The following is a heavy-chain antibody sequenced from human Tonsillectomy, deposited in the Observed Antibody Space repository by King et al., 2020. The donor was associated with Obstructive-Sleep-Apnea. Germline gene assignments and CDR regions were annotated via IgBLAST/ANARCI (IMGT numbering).Heavy chain of an antibody. CDR2: INSDGSST. D-gene: IGHD2-2*01. J-gene: IGHJ4*02. CDR3: ARGGEDIVVVPAAFVDY. Sequence: DVQLVESGGGLVQPGGSLRLSCAASGFTFSSYWMHGVRPAPGKGLGWVSRINSDGSSTSYADSVKGRFTISRDNAKNTLYLQMNSLRAEDTALYYCARGGEDIVVVPAAFVDYWGQGTLVTVSS. CDR1: GFTFSSYW. V-gene: IGHV3-74*01.